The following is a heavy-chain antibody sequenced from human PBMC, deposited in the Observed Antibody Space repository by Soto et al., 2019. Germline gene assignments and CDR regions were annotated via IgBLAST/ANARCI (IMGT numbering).Heavy chain of an antibody. CDR2: IIPIFGTA. J-gene: IGHJ5*02. CDR1: GGTFSSYA. CDR3: ARAHCGGDCYTNWFDP. Sequence: QVQLVQSGAEVKKPGSSVKVSCKASGGTFSSYAISWVRQAPGQGLEWMEGIIPIFGTANYAQKFQGRVTITADESTSTAYMELSSLRSEDTAVYYCARAHCGGDCYTNWFDPWGQGTLVTVSS. V-gene: IGHV1-69*01. D-gene: IGHD2-21*02.